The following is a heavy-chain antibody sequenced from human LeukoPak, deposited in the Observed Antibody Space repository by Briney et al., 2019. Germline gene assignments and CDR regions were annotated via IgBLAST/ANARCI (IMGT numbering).Heavy chain of an antibody. V-gene: IGHV4-4*02. CDR2: IYQSGTT. CDR3: ATYFYGDYALHYFDY. J-gene: IGHJ4*02. D-gene: IGHD4-17*01. CDR1: GGFITSGIHW. Sequence: PSETLSHTCTVSGGFITSGIHWWSWARQTPGKGLGWIGEIYQSGTTNYKPSLKSRVTMSLDKSRNLFSLQLSSVTAADTAVYYCATYFYGDYALHYFDYWGQGALVTVSS.